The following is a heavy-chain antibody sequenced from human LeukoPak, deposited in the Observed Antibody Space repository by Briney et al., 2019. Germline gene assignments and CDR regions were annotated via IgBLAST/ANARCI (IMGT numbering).Heavy chain of an antibody. CDR2: IYHSGST. Sequence: PSETLSLTCSVSGGSISSGGLYWSWIRQPPGKGLEWIGYIYHSGSTYYNPSLKSRVTMSVDRSKNQFSLKLSSVTAADTAVYYCARESFKPGYYDSSGYNWFDPWGQGTLVTVSS. D-gene: IGHD3-22*01. J-gene: IGHJ5*02. CDR1: GGSISSGGLY. CDR3: ARESFKPGYYDSSGYNWFDP. V-gene: IGHV4-30-2*01.